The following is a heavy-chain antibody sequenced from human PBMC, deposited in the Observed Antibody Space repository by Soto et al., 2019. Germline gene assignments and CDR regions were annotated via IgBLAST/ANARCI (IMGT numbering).Heavy chain of an antibody. J-gene: IGHJ4*02. D-gene: IGHD3-10*01. V-gene: IGHV6-1*01. CDR2: TYYRSKWYN. Sequence: SQTLSLTCAISWDSVSSNSAAWNWIRQSPSRGLEWLGRTYYRSKWYNDYAVSVKSRITINPDTSKNQFSLQLNSVTPEDTAVYYCARGRITMVRGVIPDFDYWGQGTLVTVSS. CDR3: ARGRITMVRGVIPDFDY. CDR1: WDSVSSNSAA.